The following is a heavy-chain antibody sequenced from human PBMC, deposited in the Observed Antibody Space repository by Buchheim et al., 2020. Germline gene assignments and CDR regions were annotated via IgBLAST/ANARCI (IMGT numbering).Heavy chain of an antibody. CDR1: GGSISSGGYY. CDR2: IYYSGST. V-gene: IGHV4-31*03. CDR3: ARRVVPVPLTYYYDSSGYYYDAAGYFDY. Sequence: QVQLQESGPGLVKPSQTLSLTCTVSGGSISSGGYYWSWIRQHPGKGLEWIGYIYYSGSTYYNPSLKSRVTISVDTSKNQFSLKLSSVTAADTAVYYCARRVVPVPLTYYYDSSGYYYDAAGYFDYWGQGTL. J-gene: IGHJ4*02. D-gene: IGHD3-22*01.